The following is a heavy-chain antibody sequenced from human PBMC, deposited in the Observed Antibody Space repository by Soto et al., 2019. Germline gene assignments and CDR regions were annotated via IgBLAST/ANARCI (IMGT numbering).Heavy chain of an antibody. V-gene: IGHV3-64*04. CDR1: GFTFSSYA. J-gene: IGHJ4*02. CDR3: AKDPFHSSGKIFDY. D-gene: IGHD6-19*01. CDR2: ISSNGGST. Sequence: GGSLRLSCSASGFTFSSYAMHWVRQAPGKGLEYVSAISSNGGSTYYADSVKGRFTISRDNSKNTLYLQMNSLRAEDTAVYYCAKDPFHSSGKIFDYWGQGTLVTVSS.